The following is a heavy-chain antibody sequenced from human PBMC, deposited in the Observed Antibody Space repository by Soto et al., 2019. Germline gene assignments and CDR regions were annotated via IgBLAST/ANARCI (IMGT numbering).Heavy chain of an antibody. V-gene: IGHV1-69*08. CDR1: GTIFSSYT. D-gene: IGHD3-16*01. Sequence: QVQLVQSGAEVKKPGSSVRVSCKASGTIFSSYTISWVRQAPGQGLEWMGRIIPILGETNSAQKFQGRVTLTADKTTNTAYMELNILRLDDTALYYCARGLGGRMDAWGQATTVTVSS. J-gene: IGHJ6*02. CDR2: IIPILGET. CDR3: ARGLGGRMDA.